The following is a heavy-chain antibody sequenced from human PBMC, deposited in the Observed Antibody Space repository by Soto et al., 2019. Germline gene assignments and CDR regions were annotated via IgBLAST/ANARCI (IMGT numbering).Heavy chain of an antibody. Sequence: PSETLSLTCTFSGGSISSYYWSSIRQPPGKGLEWIGYIYYSGSTNYNPSLKSRVTISVDTSKNQFSLKLSSVTAADTAVYYCARGALNYYDSSGYYWALYFQHWGQGTLVTVSS. CDR3: ARGALNYYDSSGYYWALYFQH. J-gene: IGHJ1*01. CDR2: IYYSGST. CDR1: GGSISSYY. D-gene: IGHD3-22*01. V-gene: IGHV4-59*01.